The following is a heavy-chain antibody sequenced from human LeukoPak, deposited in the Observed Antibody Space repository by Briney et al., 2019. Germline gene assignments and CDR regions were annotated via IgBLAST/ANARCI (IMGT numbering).Heavy chain of an antibody. CDR2: IRSKTDGGTT. Sequence: GGSLRLSCAGSGFTFSNAWMSWVRQAPGKGLEWVCRIRSKTDGGTTDYAAPVNGRFTISRNDSKSTLFLHMNSLKTEDTAGFYCTTDIRWELLANSWGQGTLATVSS. CDR3: TTDIRWELLANS. D-gene: IGHD1-26*01. CDR1: GFTFSNAW. J-gene: IGHJ4*02. V-gene: IGHV3-15*01.